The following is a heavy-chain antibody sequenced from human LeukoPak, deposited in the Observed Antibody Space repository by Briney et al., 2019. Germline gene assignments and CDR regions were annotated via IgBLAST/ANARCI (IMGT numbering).Heavy chain of an antibody. CDR1: GFTFTSSA. Sequence: ASVKVSCKASGFTFTSSAMQWVRRARGQRLEWIGWIVVGSGNTNYAQKFQERVTITRDMSTSTAYMELSSLRSEDTAVYYCAAGAFGSGYYPIDYWGQGTLVTVSS. D-gene: IGHD3-22*01. J-gene: IGHJ4*02. V-gene: IGHV1-58*02. CDR3: AAGAFGSGYYPIDY. CDR2: IVVGSGNT.